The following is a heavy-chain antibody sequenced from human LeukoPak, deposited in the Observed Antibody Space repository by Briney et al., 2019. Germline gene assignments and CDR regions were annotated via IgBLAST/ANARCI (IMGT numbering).Heavy chain of an antibody. V-gene: IGHV4-61*08. J-gene: IGHJ4*02. D-gene: IGHD3-3*01. CDR1: GGSISSGDYY. Sequence: PSETLSLTCTVSGGSISSGDYYWSWIRQPPGKGLEWIGYISYTGTTNYNPSLQSRVTISVDTSKNQLSLKLTSMTAADTAVYYCARDTSGYYGRYEHWGQGTLVTVSS. CDR2: ISYTGTT. CDR3: ARDTSGYYGRYEH.